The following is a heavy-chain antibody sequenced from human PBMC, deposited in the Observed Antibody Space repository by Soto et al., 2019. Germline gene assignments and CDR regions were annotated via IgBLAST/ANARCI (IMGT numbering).Heavy chain of an antibody. D-gene: IGHD3-16*01. V-gene: IGHV3-30*19. J-gene: IGHJ4*02. CDR1: GFMFKSYV. CDR2: TSYDGNNK. CDR3: ARWGTTGGFDL. Sequence: QLQLVESGGXXVQPGTSLRLSCTASGFMFKSYVMHWVRQAPGKGLEWVALTSYDGNNKYYGDSVKGRFTVSGDNSKNTLHLQMDSLRPEDTALYYCARWGTTGGFDLWGQGTLVSVSS.